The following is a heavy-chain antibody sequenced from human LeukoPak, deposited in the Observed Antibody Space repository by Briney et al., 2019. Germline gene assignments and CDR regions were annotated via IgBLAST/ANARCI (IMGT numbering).Heavy chain of an antibody. V-gene: IGHV1-24*01. Sequence: ASVKVSCKVSGYTLTELSMHWVRQAPGKGLEWMGGFDPEDGETIYAQKFQGRVTMTRDTSISTAYMELSRLRSDDTAVYYCARDGDSSGWYFIDYWGQGTLVTVSS. CDR3: ARDGDSSGWYFIDY. D-gene: IGHD6-19*01. CDR2: FDPEDGET. J-gene: IGHJ4*02. CDR1: GYTLTELS.